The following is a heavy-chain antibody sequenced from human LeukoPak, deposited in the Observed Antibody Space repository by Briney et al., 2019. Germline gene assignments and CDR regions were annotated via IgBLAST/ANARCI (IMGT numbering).Heavy chain of an antibody. D-gene: IGHD2-15*01. V-gene: IGHV4-59*08. Sequence: SETLSLTCTASGGSISSYYWSWIRQPPGKGLEWIGYIYYSGSTNYNPSLKSRVTISVDTSKNQFSLKLSSVTAADTAVYYCARHAVVVVVAALGWYFDYWGQGTLVTVSS. CDR2: IYYSGST. CDR1: GGSISSYY. CDR3: ARHAVVVVVAALGWYFDY. J-gene: IGHJ4*02.